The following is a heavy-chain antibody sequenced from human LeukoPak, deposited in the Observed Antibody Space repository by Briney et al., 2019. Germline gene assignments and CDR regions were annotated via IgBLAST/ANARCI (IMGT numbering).Heavy chain of an antibody. D-gene: IGHD3-9*01. CDR2: ISRSGTTI. Sequence: GGSLRLSCAASGFTFSNYNMNWVRQAPGKGLGWVSYISRSGTTIYYADSLKGRFTISRDNAKNSLYLQMNSLRAEDTAVYYCAVLSTGYNDFDYWGQGTLVTVSS. CDR1: GFTFSNYN. J-gene: IGHJ4*02. V-gene: IGHV3-48*01. CDR3: AVLSTGYNDFDY.